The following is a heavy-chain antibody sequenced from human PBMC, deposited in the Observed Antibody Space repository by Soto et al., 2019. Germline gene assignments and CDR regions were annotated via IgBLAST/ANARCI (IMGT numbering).Heavy chain of an antibody. Sequence: PSETLSLTCTVSGGSISSSSYDWGWIRQPPGKGLEWIGSIYYSGSTYYNPPLKSRVTISVDTSKNQFSLKLSSVTAADTAVYYCARRTNYYDSSGYHYFDYWGQGTLVTVSS. V-gene: IGHV4-39*01. CDR1: GGSISSSSYD. D-gene: IGHD3-22*01. CDR3: ARRTNYYDSSGYHYFDY. J-gene: IGHJ4*02. CDR2: IYYSGST.